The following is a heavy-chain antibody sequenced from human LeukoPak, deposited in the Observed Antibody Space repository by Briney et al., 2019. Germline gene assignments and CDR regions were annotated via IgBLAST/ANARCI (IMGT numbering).Heavy chain of an antibody. CDR1: GFTFSTFS. CDR3: ASPRGGYFDY. V-gene: IGHV3-21*01. CDR2: ISSSSSYI. Sequence: PGGSLRLSCAASGFTFSTFSMNWVRQAPGKGLEWVSSISSSSSYIYYADSVKGRFTISRDNAKNSLYLQMNSLRAEDTAVYYCASPRGGYFDYWGQGTLVTVSS. D-gene: IGHD3-10*01. J-gene: IGHJ4*02.